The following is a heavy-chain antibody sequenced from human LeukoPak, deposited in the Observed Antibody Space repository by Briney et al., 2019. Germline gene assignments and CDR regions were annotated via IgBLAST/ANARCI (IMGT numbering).Heavy chain of an antibody. CDR3: ARVSGSSGSY. V-gene: IGHV4-61*02. CDR1: GGSISSGSYY. J-gene: IGHJ4*02. Sequence: SETLSLTCTVSGGSISSGSYYWSWVRQPAGKGLEWLGRIYTSGSTNYNPSLKSRVTISVDTSKNQFSLKLSSVTAADTAVYYCARVSGSSGSYWGQGTLVTVSS. D-gene: IGHD3-22*01. CDR2: IYTSGST.